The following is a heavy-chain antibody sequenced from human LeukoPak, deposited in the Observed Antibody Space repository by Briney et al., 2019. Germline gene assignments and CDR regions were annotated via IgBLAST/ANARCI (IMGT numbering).Heavy chain of an antibody. V-gene: IGHV3-23*01. CDR3: AKDRTPYSRSGGYYLGAFDI. CDR1: GLTFSNYA. CDR2: LSGSGGGT. D-gene: IGHD3-10*01. J-gene: IGHJ3*02. Sequence: GGSLRLSCAASGLTFSNYAMTWVRLAPGKGLEWVSSLSGSGGGTWYAGSVKGRFTLSRDNSKNTLYLQMNSLRAEDTAVYYCAKDRTPYSRSGGYYLGAFDIWGHGTLVTASS.